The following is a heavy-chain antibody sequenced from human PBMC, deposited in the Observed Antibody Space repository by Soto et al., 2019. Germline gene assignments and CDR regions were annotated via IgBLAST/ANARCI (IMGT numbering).Heavy chain of an antibody. V-gene: IGHV1-69*13. J-gene: IGHJ4*02. Sequence: ASVKVSCKASGGTFSSYAISWVRQAPGQGLEWMGGIIPIFGTANYAQKFQGRVTITADESTSTAYMELSSLRSEDTAVYYCAGGGDRIAARPTFFDYWGQGTLVTVSS. CDR3: AGGGDRIAARPTFFDY. CDR1: GGTFSSYA. CDR2: IIPIFGTA. D-gene: IGHD6-6*01.